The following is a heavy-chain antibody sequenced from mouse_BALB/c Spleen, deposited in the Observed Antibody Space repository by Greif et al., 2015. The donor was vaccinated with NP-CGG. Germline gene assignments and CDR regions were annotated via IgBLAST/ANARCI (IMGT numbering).Heavy chain of an antibody. CDR2: ISYDGSN. CDR1: GYSITSGYY. V-gene: IGHV3-6*02. J-gene: IGHJ3*01. Sequence: DVQLQESGPGLVKPSQSLSLTCSVTGYSITSGYYWNWIRQFPGNKLEWMGYISYDGSNNYNPSLKNRISITRDTSKNQFFLKLNSVTTEDTATYYCASYPFAYWGQGTLVTVSA. D-gene: IGHD5-5*01. CDR3: ASYPFAY.